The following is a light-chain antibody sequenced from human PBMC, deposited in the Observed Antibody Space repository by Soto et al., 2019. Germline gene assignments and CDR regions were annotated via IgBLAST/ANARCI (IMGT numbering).Light chain of an antibody. V-gene: IGKV3-15*01. Sequence: ETVMTQSPATLPVSPGERATLSCRASQSVGNNVAWFQQKPGQAPRLLIHGAFDRATEVPVRFSGSGSGTEFTFTISSLQSEDFAVYYCQQYNNWPYAFGQGTKLEIK. CDR1: QSVGNN. CDR3: QQYNNWPYA. J-gene: IGKJ2*01. CDR2: GAF.